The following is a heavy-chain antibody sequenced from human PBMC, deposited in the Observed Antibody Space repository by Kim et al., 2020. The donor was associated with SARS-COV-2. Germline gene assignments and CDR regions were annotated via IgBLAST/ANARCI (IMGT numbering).Heavy chain of an antibody. CDR3: ARPPYDSSGYFDY. Sequence: NPSLRSRVTISVDTSKNQFSLKLSSVTAADTAVYYCARPPYDSSGYFDYWGQGTLVTVSS. V-gene: IGHV4-39*01. D-gene: IGHD3-22*01. J-gene: IGHJ4*02.